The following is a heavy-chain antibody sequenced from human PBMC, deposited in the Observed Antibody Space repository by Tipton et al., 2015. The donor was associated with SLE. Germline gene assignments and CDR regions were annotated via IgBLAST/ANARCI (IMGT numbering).Heavy chain of an antibody. V-gene: IGHV4-59*11. J-gene: IGHJ4*02. CDR2: ISYSGST. CDR1: GDTISGLS. Sequence: TLSLTCTVSGDTISGLSWSWFRPPPGKGLEWIGYISYSGSTNYSPSLKSRVTISLDTSKTQFSLNLRSVTAAATPTNYCARGGDSRGWYGDYFISCGERRLVTVSS. CDR3: ARGGDSRGWYGDYFIS. D-gene: IGHD6-19*01.